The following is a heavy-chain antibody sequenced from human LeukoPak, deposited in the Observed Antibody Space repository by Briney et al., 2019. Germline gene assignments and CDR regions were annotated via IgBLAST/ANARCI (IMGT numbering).Heavy chain of an antibody. V-gene: IGHV1-2*02. CDR3: ARGIKLYYYYMDV. J-gene: IGHJ6*03. CDR2: INPNSGGT. CDR1: GYTFTGYY. Sequence: ASVTVSCKASGYTFTGYYMHWVRQAPGQGLEWMGWINPNSGGTNYAQKFQGRVTMTRDTSISTAYMELSRLRSDDTAVYYCARGIKLYYYYMDVWGKGTTVTVSS. D-gene: IGHD2-21*01.